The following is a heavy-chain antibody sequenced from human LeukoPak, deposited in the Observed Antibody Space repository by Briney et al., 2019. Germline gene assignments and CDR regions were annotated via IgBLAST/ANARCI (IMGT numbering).Heavy chain of an antibody. CDR3: ARGIAAAGVYNWFDP. Sequence: SETLSLTCTVSGGSISSYYWSWIRQPAGKGLEWIERIYTSGSTNYNPSLQSRVTMSVDTSQNPFSLKLSSVTAAATGVYYCARGIAAAGVYNWFDPWGQGTLVTVSS. V-gene: IGHV4-4*07. D-gene: IGHD6-13*01. CDR1: GGSISSYY. J-gene: IGHJ5*02. CDR2: IYTSGST.